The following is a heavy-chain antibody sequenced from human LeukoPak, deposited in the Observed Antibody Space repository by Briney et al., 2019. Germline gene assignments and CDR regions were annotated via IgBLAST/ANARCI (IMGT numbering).Heavy chain of an antibody. V-gene: IGHV1-69*05. Sequence: SVKVSCKASGGTFSSYAISWVRQAPGQGLEWMGGIIPIFGTANYAQKFQGRVTITTDESTSTAYMELSSLRSEDTAVYYCARVPPMLGYCSGGSCSPPGDYYYYYYMDVWGKGTTVTVSS. CDR3: ARVPPMLGYCSGGSCSPPGDYYYYYYMDV. CDR1: GGTFSSYA. CDR2: IIPIFGTA. J-gene: IGHJ6*03. D-gene: IGHD2-15*01.